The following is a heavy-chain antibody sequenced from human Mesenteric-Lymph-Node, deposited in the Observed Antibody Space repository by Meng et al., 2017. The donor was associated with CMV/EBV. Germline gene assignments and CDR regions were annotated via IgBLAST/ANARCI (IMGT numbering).Heavy chain of an antibody. CDR2: ISAYNGNT. J-gene: IGHJ6*02. V-gene: IGHV1-18*04. CDR3: ARVLVDYSNYVYYGMDV. Sequence: ASVKVSCKASGYTFTDYYIHWVRQAPGQGLEWMGWISAYNGNTNYAQKLQGRVTMTTDTSTSTAYMELRSLRSDDTAVYYCARVLVDYSNYVYYGMDVWGQGTTVTVSS. CDR1: GYTFTDYY. D-gene: IGHD4-11*01.